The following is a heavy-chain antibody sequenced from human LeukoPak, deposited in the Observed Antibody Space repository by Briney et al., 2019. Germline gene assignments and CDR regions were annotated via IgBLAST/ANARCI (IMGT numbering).Heavy chain of an antibody. V-gene: IGHV3-30*02. Sequence: GGSLRLSCTASGFTFGDYAMSWFRQAPGKGLEWVAFIRYDGSNKYYADSVKGRFTISRDNSKNTLYLQMNSLRAEDTAVYYCANLFETYYYGSGSYPALDYWGQGTLVTVSS. CDR3: ANLFETYYYGSGSYPALDY. CDR2: IRYDGSNK. CDR1: GFTFGDYA. D-gene: IGHD3-10*01. J-gene: IGHJ4*02.